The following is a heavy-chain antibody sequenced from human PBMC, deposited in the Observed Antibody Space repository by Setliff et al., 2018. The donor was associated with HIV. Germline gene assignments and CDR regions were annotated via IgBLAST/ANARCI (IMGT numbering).Heavy chain of an antibody. CDR1: GNSISSGYY. V-gene: IGHV4-38-2*01. D-gene: IGHD3-16*01. J-gene: IGHJ4*02. Sequence: SETLSLTCVVSGNSISSGYYWGWVRQPPGKGLEWIGSIYHAGSTYYNPSLKGRVTISVDTSKNQFSLRLNSVTAADTAVYFCARGGAVSADFDSWGQGTLVTVSS. CDR2: IYHAGST. CDR3: ARGGAVSADFDS.